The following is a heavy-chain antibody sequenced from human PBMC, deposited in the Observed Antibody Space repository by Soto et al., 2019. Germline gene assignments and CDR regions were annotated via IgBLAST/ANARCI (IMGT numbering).Heavy chain of an antibody. D-gene: IGHD2-2*01. CDR3: ARDYLRPAGAFDI. J-gene: IGHJ3*02. Sequence: PSETLSLTCAVYGGSFSGYYWSWIRQPPGKGLEWIGEINHSGSTNYNPSLKSRITISLDTSRNQISLNLSSVTTADSAVYYCARDYLRPAGAFDIWGHGTLVTVSS. CDR1: GGSFSGYY. V-gene: IGHV4-34*01. CDR2: INHSGST.